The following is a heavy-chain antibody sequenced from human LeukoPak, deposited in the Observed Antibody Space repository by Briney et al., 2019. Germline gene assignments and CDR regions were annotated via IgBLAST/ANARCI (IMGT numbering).Heavy chain of an antibody. CDR1: GFTFSRYA. Sequence: GGSLRLSCTASGFTFSRYAMGWVRQAPGKGLEWFSIITGTGGSTYYADSVKGRFTISRDDSKNTLSLQMNSLRAADTAVYYCAKAHIGSGSVYYFDYWGQGTLVTVSS. CDR3: AKAHIGSGSVYYFDY. J-gene: IGHJ4*02. D-gene: IGHD3-10*01. V-gene: IGHV3-23*01. CDR2: ITGTGGST.